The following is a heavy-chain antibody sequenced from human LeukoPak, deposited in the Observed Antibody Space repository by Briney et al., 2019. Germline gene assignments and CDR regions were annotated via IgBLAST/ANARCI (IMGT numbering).Heavy chain of an antibody. CDR2: IYSGGST. CDR1: GFTVSSNY. Sequence: GGSLRLSCAASGFTVSSNYMSWVRQAPGKGLEWVSVIYSGGSTYYADSVKGRFTISRDNSKNTLYLQMNSLRAEDTAVYYCATQRYSSGWYSPQGAFDIWGQGTMVTVSS. D-gene: IGHD6-19*01. J-gene: IGHJ3*02. CDR3: ATQRYSSGWYSPQGAFDI. V-gene: IGHV3-53*01.